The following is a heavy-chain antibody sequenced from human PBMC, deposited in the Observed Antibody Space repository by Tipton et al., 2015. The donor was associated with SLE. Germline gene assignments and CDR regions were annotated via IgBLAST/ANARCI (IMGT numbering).Heavy chain of an antibody. CDR1: GGSISSGGYY. CDR3: AICCSGGSFDY. V-gene: IGHV4-31*03. Sequence: TLSLTCTVSGGSISSGGYYWSWIRQHPGKGLEWIGYIYYSGSTYYNPSLKSRVTISVDTSKNQFSLKLSSVTAADTAAYYCAICCSGGSFDYWGQGTLVTVSS. D-gene: IGHD2-15*01. CDR2: IYYSGST. J-gene: IGHJ4*02.